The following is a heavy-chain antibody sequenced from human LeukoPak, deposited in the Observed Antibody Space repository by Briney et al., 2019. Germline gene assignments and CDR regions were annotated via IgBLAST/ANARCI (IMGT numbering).Heavy chain of an antibody. CDR2: IIPIFGTA. J-gene: IGHJ4*02. CDR1: GGTFSSYA. D-gene: IGHD1-26*01. Sequence: GASVKVSCKASGGTFSSYAISWVRQAPGQGLEWMGGIIPIFGTANYAQKFQGRVTITADESTSTAYMELSSLRSEDTAVYYCARLPPTGFSGSYYYPDYWGQGTLVTVSS. CDR3: ARLPPTGFSGSYYYPDY. V-gene: IGHV1-69*01.